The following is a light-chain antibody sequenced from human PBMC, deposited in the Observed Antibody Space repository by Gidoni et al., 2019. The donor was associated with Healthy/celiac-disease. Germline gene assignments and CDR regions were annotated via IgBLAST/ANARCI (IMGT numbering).Light chain of an antibody. V-gene: IGKV1-33*01. CDR3: QRYDNLLIT. J-gene: IGKJ5*01. CDR1: QDISNY. Sequence: DIQMTQSPSSLSASVGDRVTITCQASQDISNYLNWYQQKPGRAPELLIYDASTLKTGVPSRFSGSGSGTDFTFTIYSLQPEDIATYYCQRYDNLLITFGQGTRLEIK. CDR2: DAS.